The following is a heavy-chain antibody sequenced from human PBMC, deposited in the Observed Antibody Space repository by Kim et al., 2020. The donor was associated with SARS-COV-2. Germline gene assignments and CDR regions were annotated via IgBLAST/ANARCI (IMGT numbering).Heavy chain of an antibody. J-gene: IGHJ6*02. CDR1: GYTLTELS. CDR3: ATSFPIITMVRGVTITNYYYGMDV. Sequence: ASVKVSCKVSGYTLTELSMHWVRQAPGKGLEWMGGFDPEDGETIYAQKFQGRVTMTEDTSTDTAYMELSSLRSEDTAVYYCATSFPIITMVRGVTITNYYYGMDVWGQGTTVTVSS. V-gene: IGHV1-24*01. CDR2: FDPEDGET. D-gene: IGHD3-10*01.